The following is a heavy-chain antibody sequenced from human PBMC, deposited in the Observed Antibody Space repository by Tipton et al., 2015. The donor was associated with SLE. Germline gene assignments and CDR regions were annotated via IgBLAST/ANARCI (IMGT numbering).Heavy chain of an antibody. CDR3: ARPSRDAFDI. V-gene: IGHV5-51*03. CDR2: IYPDDSET. Sequence: QSGAEVKKPGESLKISCKGSGYWFSDYWIGWVRQMPGKGLEWMGVIYPDDSETRYTPSFQGQVIISVDKSIATAYLQWDDLRASDTAMYYCARPSRDAFDIWGQGTMVSVSS. CDR1: GYWFSDYW. J-gene: IGHJ3*02.